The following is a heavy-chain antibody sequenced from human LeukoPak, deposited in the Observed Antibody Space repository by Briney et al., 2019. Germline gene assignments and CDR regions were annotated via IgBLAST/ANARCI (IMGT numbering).Heavy chain of an antibody. J-gene: IGHJ4*02. CDR3: VKSGGYGLIDY. V-gene: IGHV4-39*01. D-gene: IGHD1-26*01. Sequence: SETLSLTCAVSAASTSGSGYYLGWIRQPPGKGLEWIGNIYYTGSTYYNASLQSRVTISIDTSKNQFSLRLNSVTAADTAMYYCVKSGGYGLIDYWGQGTLVTVSS. CDR1: AASTSGSGYY. CDR2: IYYTGST.